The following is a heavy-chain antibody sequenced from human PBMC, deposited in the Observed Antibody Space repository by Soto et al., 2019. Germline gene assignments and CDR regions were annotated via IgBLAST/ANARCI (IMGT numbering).Heavy chain of an antibody. CDR3: VRDFLGNVVSVPPP. CDR1: GYTFTDFY. Sequence: RASVKVSCKVSGYTFTDFYIHWVRQAPGQGLEWMGWIDPNSGGTKSAQKFQGRVTMTRDTSITTASIELRRLTSDDAAVYYCVRDFLGNVVSVPPPWGQGTQVTVSS. D-gene: IGHD2-15*01. V-gene: IGHV1-2*02. J-gene: IGHJ5*02. CDR2: IDPNSGGT.